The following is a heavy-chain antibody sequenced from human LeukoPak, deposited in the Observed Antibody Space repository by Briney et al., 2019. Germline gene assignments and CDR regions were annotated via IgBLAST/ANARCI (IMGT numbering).Heavy chain of an antibody. D-gene: IGHD3-22*01. CDR2: ISYDGSDK. Sequence: TGGSLRLSCEASGFAFNTYAMHWVRQPPGKGLEWVALISYDGSDKIYTDSVKGRFTISRDNAKNSLYLQMNSLRAEDTAVYYCARVGSSGYWGDYWGQGTLVTVFS. V-gene: IGHV3-30*03. J-gene: IGHJ4*02. CDR1: GFAFNTYA. CDR3: ARVGSSGYWGDY.